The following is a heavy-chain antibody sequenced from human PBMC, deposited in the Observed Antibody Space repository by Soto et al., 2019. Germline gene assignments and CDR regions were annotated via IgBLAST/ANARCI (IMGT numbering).Heavy chain of an antibody. Sequence: QVQLHQWGAGLLKPSETLSLTCAVYGASSSDYNWSWIRESPGKGLEWIGEVMYSGSTNYNPSLKSRITISLDASKNQFSLKVTSVTAADTAVYYCARSRILSGRYFDSWGQGSLVTVSS. J-gene: IGHJ4*02. D-gene: IGHD1-26*01. CDR3: ARSRILSGRYFDS. CDR2: VMYSGST. CDR1: GASSSDYN. V-gene: IGHV4-34*12.